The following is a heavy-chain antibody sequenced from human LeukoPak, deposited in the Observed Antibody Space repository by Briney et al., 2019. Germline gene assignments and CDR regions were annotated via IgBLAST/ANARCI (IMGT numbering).Heavy chain of an antibody. CDR2: IIPIFGTA. V-gene: IGHV1-69*05. CDR3: ASGGVAVVVFDY. D-gene: IGHD6-19*01. J-gene: IGHJ4*02. CDR1: GGTLSSYA. Sequence: SVKVSCKASGGTLSSYAISGGGQAPGPRGVGMGRIIPIFGTANYAQKFQGRVTITTDESTSTAYMELSSLRSEDTAVYYCASGGVAVVVFDYWGQRTLVTVSS.